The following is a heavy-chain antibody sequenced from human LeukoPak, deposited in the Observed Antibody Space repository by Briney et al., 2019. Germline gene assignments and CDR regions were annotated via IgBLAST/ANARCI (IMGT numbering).Heavy chain of an antibody. CDR2: LSFDGVNE. D-gene: IGHD3-16*01. J-gene: IGHJ4*02. CDR1: GFTFSSYG. Sequence: GGSLRLSCAASGFTFSSYGMHWVRQAPGKGLEGVAVLSFDGVNEYYADSVKGRFTISRDNSKNTLYLQMSGLRDEDTAVYYCAKTRGGLVTSAFDYWGQGTLVTVSS. CDR3: AKTRGGLVTSAFDY. V-gene: IGHV3-30*18.